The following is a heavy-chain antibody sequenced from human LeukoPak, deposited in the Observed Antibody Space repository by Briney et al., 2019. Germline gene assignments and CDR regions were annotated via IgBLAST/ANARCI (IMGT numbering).Heavy chain of an antibody. CDR3: ARDLHHRGYYDTSGPYGI. V-gene: IGHV1-46*01. CDR1: GYTFTRYD. Sequence: GASVKVSCKASGYTFTRYDMHWVRQAPGQGLEWMGIINPSGGSTSYAQKFQGRVTMTRDMFTSTVYMELSSLRSEDTAVYYCARDLHHRGYYDTSGPYGIWGQGPMVTVSS. J-gene: IGHJ3*02. CDR2: INPSGGST. D-gene: IGHD3-22*01.